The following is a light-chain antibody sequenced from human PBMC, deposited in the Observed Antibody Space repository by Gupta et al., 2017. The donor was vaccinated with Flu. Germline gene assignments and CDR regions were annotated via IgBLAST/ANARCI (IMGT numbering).Light chain of an antibody. CDR2: GAS. V-gene: IGKV3-15*01. CDR3: QQYNNWPPLT. J-gene: IGKJ4*01. Sequence: EIVMTQSPATLSVSPGERATLSCRASQSVTSNLAWYHQRPGQAPRLLIYGASTRATGIPARFSGSGSGAEFTLTISSLQSEDFGIYYCQQYNNWPPLTFGGGTKVEIK. CDR1: QSVTSN.